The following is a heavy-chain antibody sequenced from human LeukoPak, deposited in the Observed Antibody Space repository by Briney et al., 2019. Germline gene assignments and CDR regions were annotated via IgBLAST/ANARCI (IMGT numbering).Heavy chain of an antibody. CDR2: INHSGST. CDR3: ARLGMRVS. J-gene: IGHJ4*02. V-gene: IGHV4-34*01. Sequence: PSETLSLTCAVYGGSFSGYYWSWIRQPPGKGLEWIGEINHSGSTNYNPSLKSRVTISVDTSKNQFSLKLSSVTAADTAVYYCARLGMRVSWGQGTLVTVSS. CDR1: GGSFSGYY. D-gene: IGHD6-13*01.